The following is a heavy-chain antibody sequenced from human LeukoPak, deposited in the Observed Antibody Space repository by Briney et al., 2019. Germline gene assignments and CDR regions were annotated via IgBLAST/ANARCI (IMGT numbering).Heavy chain of an antibody. CDR1: GFTFTDYY. Sequence: ASVKVSCKASGFTFTDYYIHWVRQAPGQGLEWMGSIHPTSGVTKYAQKFQGRVTVTRDTSISATYMELSRLTSDDTAVYYCARAPAYGNAFDIWGQGTMVTVSS. D-gene: IGHD3-16*01. CDR2: IHPTSGVT. CDR3: ARAPAYGNAFDI. V-gene: IGHV1-2*02. J-gene: IGHJ3*02.